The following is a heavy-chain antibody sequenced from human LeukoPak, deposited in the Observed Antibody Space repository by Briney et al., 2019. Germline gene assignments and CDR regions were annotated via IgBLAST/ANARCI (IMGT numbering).Heavy chain of an antibody. V-gene: IGHV3-21*01. CDR3: ACLVGATQDV. D-gene: IGHD1-26*01. Sequence: GGSLRLSCAASGFTFSSYSMNWVRQAPGKGLEWVSSISSTSTYIYYADSVKGRFTISRDNAKNSLYLQMNSLRAEDTAVYYCACLVGATQDVWGKGTTVLVSS. CDR1: GFTFSSYS. CDR2: ISSTSTYI. J-gene: IGHJ6*04.